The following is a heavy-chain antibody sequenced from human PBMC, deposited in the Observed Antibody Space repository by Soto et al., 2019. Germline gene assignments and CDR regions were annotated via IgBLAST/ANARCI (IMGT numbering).Heavy chain of an antibody. CDR2: IISIFGTP. J-gene: IGHJ4*02. V-gene: IGHV1-69*12. D-gene: IGHD5-12*01. CDR1: GGTFNSYV. Sequence: QVQLVQSGAEVKKPGSSVKVSCKASGGTFNSYVFNWVRQAPGQGLEWMGGIISIFGTPNYGQKFQGRVTITADESTSTGFMVLSSLTSEDTAIYYCARDPGSGYAPGDYWGQGTLVTVSS. CDR3: ARDPGSGYAPGDY.